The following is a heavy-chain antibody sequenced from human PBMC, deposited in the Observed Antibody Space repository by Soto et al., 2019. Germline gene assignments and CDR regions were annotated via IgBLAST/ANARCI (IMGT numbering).Heavy chain of an antibody. CDR2: ISGSGGST. D-gene: IGHD6-13*01. CDR3: ARVSSSWYGAY. J-gene: IGHJ4*02. Sequence: EVQLLESGGGLVQPGGSLRLSCAXXXFTFSSYAMSWVRQAPGKGLEWVSAISGSGGSTYYADSVKGRFTISRDNSKNTLYLQMNSLRAEDTAVYYCARVSSSWYGAYWGQGTLVTVSS. V-gene: IGHV3-23*01. CDR1: XFTFSSYA.